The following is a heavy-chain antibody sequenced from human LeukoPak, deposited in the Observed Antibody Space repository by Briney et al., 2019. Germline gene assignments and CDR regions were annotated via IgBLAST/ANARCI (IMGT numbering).Heavy chain of an antibody. CDR2: IKSKADGETT. CDR3: TTDLGITMIRGVIVS. CDR1: GFTFTHAW. D-gene: IGHD3-10*01. J-gene: IGHJ4*02. Sequence: QPGRSLRLSCAASGFTFTHAWMTWVRQAPGKGLEWVGRIKSKADGETTDYAAPVKGRFFMSRDDSKATLYLQMNYLETEDTAVYYCTTDLGITMIRGVIVSWGQGTLVTVSS. V-gene: IGHV3-15*01.